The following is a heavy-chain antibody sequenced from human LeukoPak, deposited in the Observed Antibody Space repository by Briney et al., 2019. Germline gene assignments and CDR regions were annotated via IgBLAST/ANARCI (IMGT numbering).Heavy chain of an antibody. Sequence: PSEALSLTCAVYGGSFSGYYWSWIRQPPGKGLEWIGEINHSGSTNYNPSLKSRVTISVDTSKNQFSLKLSSVTAADTAVYYCARHKDSSSWYSHFDYWGQGTLVTVSS. D-gene: IGHD6-13*01. CDR1: GGSFSGYY. CDR2: INHSGST. J-gene: IGHJ4*02. V-gene: IGHV4-34*01. CDR3: ARHKDSSSWYSHFDY.